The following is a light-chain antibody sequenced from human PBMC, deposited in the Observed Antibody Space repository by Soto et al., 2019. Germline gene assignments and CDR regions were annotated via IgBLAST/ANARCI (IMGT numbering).Light chain of an antibody. V-gene: IGKV3-11*01. J-gene: IGKJ4*01. CDR2: DAS. CDR1: QSVSSY. CDR3: QQRSNWLT. Sequence: EIVLTQSPATLSLSPGEIATLSCRASQSVSSYLAWYQQKPGQAPRLLIYDASNRATGIPARFSGSGSGTDLTLTISSLEPEDFAVYYCQQRSNWLTCGGGTKGDIK.